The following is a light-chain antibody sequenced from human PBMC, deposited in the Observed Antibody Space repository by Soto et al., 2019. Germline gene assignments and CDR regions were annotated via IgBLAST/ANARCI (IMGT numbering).Light chain of an antibody. CDR1: QSTSTW. CDR2: DAS. Sequence: DIQMTQSPSTLSASVGDRVTITCRASQSTSTWLAWYQQKPGKAPKLLIFDASGLQSGVPSRFSGSGSGTEFTLTISSLQPDDSATYYCQQYSSYSETFGQGTKVDIK. CDR3: QQYSSYSET. V-gene: IGKV1-5*01. J-gene: IGKJ1*01.